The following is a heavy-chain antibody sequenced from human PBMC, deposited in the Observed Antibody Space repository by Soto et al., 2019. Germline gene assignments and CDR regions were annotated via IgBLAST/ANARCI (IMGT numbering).Heavy chain of an antibody. D-gene: IGHD4-17*01. Sequence: QVQLQESGPGLVKPSETLALTCTVSGGSISSYYWSWIRRPPGKGLEWIGYIYYSGSTNYNPSLKSRVTISVDTSKNQFSLKLSSVTAADTAVYYCAITMTTVTTKGFDIWGHGTMVTVSS. CDR3: AITMTTVTTKGFDI. J-gene: IGHJ3*02. CDR2: IYYSGST. CDR1: GGSISSYY. V-gene: IGHV4-59*08.